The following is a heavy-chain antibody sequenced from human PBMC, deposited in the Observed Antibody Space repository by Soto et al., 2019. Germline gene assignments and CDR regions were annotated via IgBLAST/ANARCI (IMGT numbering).Heavy chain of an antibody. Sequence: GASLKISCKGSGYSFVSYWIGWVRQMPGKGLEWMGIIYPGDSDTRYSPSVQGQVTISADKSITTVYLQWSSPKASDTAMYYCARTDGYEIEYWGQGTLVTVSS. D-gene: IGHD5-12*01. CDR3: ARTDGYEIEY. J-gene: IGHJ4*02. V-gene: IGHV5-51*01. CDR1: GYSFVSYW. CDR2: IYPGDSDT.